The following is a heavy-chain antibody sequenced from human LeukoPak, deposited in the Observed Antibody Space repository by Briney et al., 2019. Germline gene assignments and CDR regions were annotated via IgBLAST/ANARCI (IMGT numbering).Heavy chain of an antibody. CDR2: ISWNSGSI. V-gene: IGHV3-9*01. J-gene: IGHJ4*02. CDR3: AKDTEYSGSYRFDY. D-gene: IGHD1-26*01. Sequence: GGSLRLSCAASGFTFDDYAMHWVRQAPGKGLEWVSGISWNSGSIGYADSVKGRFTISRDNAKNSLYLQMNSLRAEDTALYYCAKDTEYSGSYRFDYWGQGTLVTVSS. CDR1: GFTFDDYA.